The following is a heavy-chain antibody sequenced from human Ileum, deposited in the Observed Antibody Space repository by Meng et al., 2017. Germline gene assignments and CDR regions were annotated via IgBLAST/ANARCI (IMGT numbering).Heavy chain of an antibody. J-gene: IGHJ4*02. CDR1: GTW. D-gene: IGHD3-22*01. CDR2: IFQSGRT. V-gene: IGHV4-4*02. CDR3: ATSNDRDVYYLGY. Sequence: VQRRESGPRLVTPSGTLSLTCAVSGTWWSWVRQPPGKGLEWIGEIFQSGRTNYNPSLKSRVTISIDKSKSQISLQLSAVTAADTAVYSCATSNDRDVYYLGYWGQGTLVTVSS.